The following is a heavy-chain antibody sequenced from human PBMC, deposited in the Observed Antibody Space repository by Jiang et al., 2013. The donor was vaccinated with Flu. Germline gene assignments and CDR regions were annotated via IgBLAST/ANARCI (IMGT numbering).Heavy chain of an antibody. Sequence: PTQTLTLTCTFSGFSLSTSGTGVGWIRQPPGKALEWLAVIYWNAHNRYSPSLTSRLTITKDTSRNQVVLTMTNMDLVDTATYYCAQFYYGDFADWIDPWGQGTLVTVSS. D-gene: IGHD4-17*01. V-gene: IGHV2-5*01. J-gene: IGHJ5*02. CDR2: IYWNAHN. CDR1: GFSLSTSGTG. CDR3: AQFYYGDFADWIDP.